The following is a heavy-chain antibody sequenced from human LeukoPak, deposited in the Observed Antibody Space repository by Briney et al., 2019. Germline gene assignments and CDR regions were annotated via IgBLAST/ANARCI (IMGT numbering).Heavy chain of an antibody. J-gene: IGHJ6*02. D-gene: IGHD6-13*01. Sequence: GGSLRLSCAASGFTFSDYAMSWVRQAPGKGLEWDSGISGSGSGTYHEDSVKGRFTISGDNSKSTLYLQMNSLTVEDTTVFYCVKHKGEFETSSAGFQYGMDVWGQGTAVTVSS. CDR1: GFTFSDYA. CDR2: ISGSGSGT. CDR3: VKHKGEFETSSAGFQYGMDV. V-gene: IGHV3-23*01.